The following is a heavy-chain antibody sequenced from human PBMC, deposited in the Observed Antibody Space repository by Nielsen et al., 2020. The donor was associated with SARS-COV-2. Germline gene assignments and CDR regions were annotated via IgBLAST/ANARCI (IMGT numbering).Heavy chain of an antibody. CDR3: ARDPGDYGGDLFDY. J-gene: IGHJ4*02. D-gene: IGHD4-23*01. CDR2: INPSGGST. CDR1: GYTFTSYG. V-gene: IGHV1-46*01. Sequence: ASVQVFCKASGYTFTSYGISWVRQAPGQGLEWMGIINPSGGSTNYAQNFQGRVTMTRDTSTSTVYMELSSLRSEDTAVYYCARDPGDYGGDLFDYWGQGTLVTVAS.